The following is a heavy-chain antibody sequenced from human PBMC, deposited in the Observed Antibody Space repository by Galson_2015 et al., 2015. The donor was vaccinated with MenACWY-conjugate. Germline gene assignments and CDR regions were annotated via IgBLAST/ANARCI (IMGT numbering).Heavy chain of an antibody. J-gene: IGHJ5*02. CDR3: ANESGDSSGHPSS. V-gene: IGHV3-53*01. Sequence: SLRLSCAASGFSVSSEYMSWVRQAPGKGLEWVSIICRDGKTFYADSVQSGFIISRDNSKNKLYLQMKSLTAEDTAVYYCANESGDSSGHPSSWGQGTLVTVSS. D-gene: IGHD3-22*01. CDR2: ICRDGKT. CDR1: GFSVSSEY.